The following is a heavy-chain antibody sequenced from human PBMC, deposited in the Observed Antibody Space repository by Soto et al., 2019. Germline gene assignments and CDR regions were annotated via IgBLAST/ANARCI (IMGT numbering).Heavy chain of an antibody. CDR1: GFAVSSNY. CDR3: AREDWFDT. CDR2: IYSNGDT. Sequence: GGSLRLSCAASGFAVSSNYMTWVRQAPGKGLEWVSLIYSNGDTYYADSVKGRFTISRDNSKNTLYLQMNSLGGDDTAVYYCAREDWFDTWGQGTLVTVSS. V-gene: IGHV3-53*01. J-gene: IGHJ5*02.